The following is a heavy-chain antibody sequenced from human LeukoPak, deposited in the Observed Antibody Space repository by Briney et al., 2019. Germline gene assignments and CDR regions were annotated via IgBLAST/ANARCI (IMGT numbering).Heavy chain of an antibody. J-gene: IGHJ6*03. CDR1: GGSISSGSYY. CDR2: IYTSGST. V-gene: IGHV4-61*02. CDR3: AREIWVAATGHYYMDV. D-gene: IGHD6-13*01. Sequence: PSQTLSLTCTVSGGSISSGSYYWSWIRQPAGKGLEWIGRIYTSGSTNYNPSLKSRVTISVDTSKNQFSLKLSSVTAADTAVYYCAREIWVAATGHYYMDVWGKGTTVTVSS.